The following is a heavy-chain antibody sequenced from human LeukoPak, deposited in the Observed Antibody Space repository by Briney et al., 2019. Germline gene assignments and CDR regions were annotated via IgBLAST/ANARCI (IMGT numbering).Heavy chain of an antibody. V-gene: IGHV3-23*01. D-gene: IGHD5-24*01. CDR1: GFTFSSYE. J-gene: IGHJ4*02. Sequence: GGPLRLSCAASGFTFSSYEMNWVRQAPGKGLEWVSAISGSGGSTYYADSVKGRFTISRDNSKNTLYLQMNSLRAEDTAVYYCAKGIRGRWLQSLPGYWGQGTPVTVSS. CDR2: ISGSGGST. CDR3: AKGIRGRWLQSLPGY.